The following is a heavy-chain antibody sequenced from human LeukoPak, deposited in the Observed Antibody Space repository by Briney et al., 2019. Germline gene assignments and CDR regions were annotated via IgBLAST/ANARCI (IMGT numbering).Heavy chain of an antibody. CDR3: ARVGRWGYSYGSLGY. D-gene: IGHD5-18*01. CDR1: GGTFSSYA. V-gene: IGHV1-69*13. J-gene: IGHJ4*02. Sequence: ASVKVSCKASGGTFSSYAISWVRQAPGQGLEWMGGIIPIFGTANYAQKFQGRVTITADESTSTAYMELSSLRSEDTAVYYCARVGRWGYSYGSLGYWGQGTLVTVSS. CDR2: IIPIFGTA.